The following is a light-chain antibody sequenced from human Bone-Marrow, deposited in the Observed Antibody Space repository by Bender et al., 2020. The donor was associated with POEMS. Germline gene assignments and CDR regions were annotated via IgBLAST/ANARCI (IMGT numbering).Light chain of an antibody. V-gene: IGLV2-23*02. J-gene: IGLJ2*01. CDR2: EVN. CDR3: CSYAGNSLV. CDR1: SRDLGSYNL. Sequence: QSALTQPASVSGSPGQSITISCTGTSRDLGSYNLVSWYQQSPGKAPKLMISEVNKRPSGVSNRFSGSKSGSTASLTISGLQAEDEADYYCCSYAGNSLVFGGGTKLTVL.